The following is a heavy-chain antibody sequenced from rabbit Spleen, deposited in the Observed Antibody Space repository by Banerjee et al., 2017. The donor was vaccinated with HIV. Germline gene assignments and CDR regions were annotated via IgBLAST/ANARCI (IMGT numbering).Heavy chain of an antibody. V-gene: IGHV1S45*01. D-gene: IGHD2-1*01. CDR2: IYTGGSGST. J-gene: IGHJ6*01. CDR1: GVSFSGGYY. Sequence: QEQLVESGGGLVKPGASLTLTCIASGVSFSGGYYMCWVRQAPGKGLEWIACIYTGGSGSTAYASWAKGRFTVSKTSSTTVTLQLHSLTAADTATYFCARGSATMTMVITGYYLSLWGPGTLVTVS. CDR3: ARGSATMTMVITGYYLSL.